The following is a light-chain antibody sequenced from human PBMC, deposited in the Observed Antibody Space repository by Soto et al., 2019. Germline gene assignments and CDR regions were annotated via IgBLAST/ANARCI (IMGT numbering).Light chain of an antibody. CDR3: CSYTTSRTVV. CDR2: EVF. Sequence: QSALTQSASVSGSPGQSITISCTGTSNDVGAYKYVSWYQQYPGKVPKLMIYEVFNRPSGVSHRFSGSKSGNTASLTISGLQAEDEVDYYCCSYTTSRTVVFGGGTKLTVL. J-gene: IGLJ2*01. CDR1: SNDVGAYKY. V-gene: IGLV2-14*03.